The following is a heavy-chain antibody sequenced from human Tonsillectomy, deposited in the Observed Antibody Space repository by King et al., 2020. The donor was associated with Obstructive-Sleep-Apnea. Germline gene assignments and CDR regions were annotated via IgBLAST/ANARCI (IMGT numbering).Heavy chain of an antibody. CDR3: AGQSSGLTPWYAFDI. V-gene: IGHV3-7*01. CDR2: IKQDGSEK. D-gene: IGHD6-19*01. Sequence: VQLVESGGGLVQPGGSLRLSCAASGFTFSSYWMSWVRQAPGKGLEWVANIKQDGSEKYYVDSLKGRFTISRDNAKNSLYLQMNSLRAEDTAVYYCAGQSSGLTPWYAFDIWGQGTMVTVSS. CDR1: GFTFSSYW. J-gene: IGHJ3*02.